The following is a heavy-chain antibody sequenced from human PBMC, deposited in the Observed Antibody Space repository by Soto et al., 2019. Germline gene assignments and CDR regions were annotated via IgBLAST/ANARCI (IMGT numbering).Heavy chain of an antibody. D-gene: IGHD2-15*01. J-gene: IGHJ4*02. CDR1: GFSFSNCG. CDR3: VKGSEVARQELDY. V-gene: IGHV3-30*18. Sequence: PGGSLRLSCAASGFSFSNCGMHWVRQAPGKGLEWVAAISSDGSDKYYSESVKGRFTISRDNSKNTLFLQMNSLRVEDTAVYYCVKGSEVARQELDYWGRGTLVTVSS. CDR2: ISSDGSDK.